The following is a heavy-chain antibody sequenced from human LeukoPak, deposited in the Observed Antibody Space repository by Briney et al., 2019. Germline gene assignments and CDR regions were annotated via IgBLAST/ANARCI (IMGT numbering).Heavy chain of an antibody. Sequence: GGSLRLSCAASGFTFRSYAMSWVRQAPGKGLEWVSAISGSGGSTYYADSVKGRFTISRDNSKNTLYLQMNSLRAEDTAVYYCAKDVSSSWSYYFDYWGQGTLVTVSS. V-gene: IGHV3-23*01. J-gene: IGHJ4*02. CDR2: ISGSGGST. CDR3: AKDVSSSWSYYFDY. CDR1: GFTFRSYA. D-gene: IGHD6-13*01.